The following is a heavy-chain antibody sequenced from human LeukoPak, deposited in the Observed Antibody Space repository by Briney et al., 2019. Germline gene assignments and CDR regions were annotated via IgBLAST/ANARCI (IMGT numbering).Heavy chain of an antibody. V-gene: IGHV4-34*01. Sequence: SETLSLTCAVYGGSFSGYYWSWIRQPPGKGLEWIGEINHSGSTNYNPSLKSRVTISVDTSKNQFSLKLSSVTAADTAVYYCARRVRGGPFDYWGQGTLVTVSP. D-gene: IGHD3-10*01. CDR3: ARRVRGGPFDY. CDR2: INHSGST. J-gene: IGHJ4*02. CDR1: GGSFSGYY.